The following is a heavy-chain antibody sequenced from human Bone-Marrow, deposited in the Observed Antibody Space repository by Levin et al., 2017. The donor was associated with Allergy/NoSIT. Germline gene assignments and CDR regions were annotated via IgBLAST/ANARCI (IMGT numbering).Heavy chain of an antibody. D-gene: IGHD3-3*01. Sequence: GESLKISCAASGFMFSRDAMHWVRQSPGKGLEWVAMISFDEATRKYADSVRGRFTIFRDNSKNTVDLQMNSLRPEDTAMYYCARINYDFWSGFQRGGWFDTWGQGTLVTVSS. CDR3: ARINYDFWSGFQRGGWFDT. J-gene: IGHJ5*02. V-gene: IGHV3-30-3*01. CDR1: GFMFSRDA. CDR2: ISFDEATR.